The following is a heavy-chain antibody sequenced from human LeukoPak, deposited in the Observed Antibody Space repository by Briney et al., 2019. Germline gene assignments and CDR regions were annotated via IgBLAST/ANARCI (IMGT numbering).Heavy chain of an antibody. CDR1: GYSFSMYW. J-gene: IGHJ4*02. CDR2: IYPDDSET. Sequence: GESLKISCKGSGYSFSMYWIAWVRQTPGKGLEWMGIIYPDDSETIYSPSFQGQVTMSADKSSAYLQWNSVKASDTAMYYCARRGGGYDFNFDQWGQGTQVTVSS. CDR3: ARRGGGYDFNFDQ. D-gene: IGHD5-12*01. V-gene: IGHV5-51*01.